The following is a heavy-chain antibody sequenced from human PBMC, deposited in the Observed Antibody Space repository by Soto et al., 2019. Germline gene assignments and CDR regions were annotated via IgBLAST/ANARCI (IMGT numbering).Heavy chain of an antibody. J-gene: IGHJ4*02. CDR2: ISGSGGST. Sequence: GGSLRLSCAASGFTFSSYAMSWVRQAPGKGLEWVSAISGSGGSTYYADSVKGRFTISRDNSKNTLYLQMNSLRAEDTAVYYCAKDMADWNDGDYFDYWGQGTLVTVSS. CDR1: GFTFSSYA. D-gene: IGHD1-1*01. CDR3: AKDMADWNDGDYFDY. V-gene: IGHV3-23*01.